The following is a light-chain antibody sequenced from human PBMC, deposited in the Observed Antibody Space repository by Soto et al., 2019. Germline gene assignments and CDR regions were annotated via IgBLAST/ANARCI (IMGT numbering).Light chain of an antibody. Sequence: QSALTQPPSASGSPGQSVTISCTGTSSDVGGYKYVSWYQQHPGKAPKLMIYEVSKRPSGVPDRFSGSKSGNTASLTVSGVHAEDEADYYCSSYAGSNDVIFGGGTQLTVL. CDR2: EVS. V-gene: IGLV2-8*01. J-gene: IGLJ2*01. CDR3: SSYAGSNDVI. CDR1: SSDVGGYKY.